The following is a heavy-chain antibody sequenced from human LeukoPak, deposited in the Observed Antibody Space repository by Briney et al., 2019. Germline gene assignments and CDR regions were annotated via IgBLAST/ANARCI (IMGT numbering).Heavy chain of an antibody. CDR1: GFTFSSYG. D-gene: IGHD3-3*01. Sequence: PGGSLRLSCAASGFTFSSYGMHWVRQAPGKGLEWVAFIRYDGSNKYYADSVKGRFTISRDNSKNTLYLQMNSLRAEDTAVYYCARDRGTYDFWSGYRAIDYWGQGTLVTVSS. V-gene: IGHV3-30*02. CDR2: IRYDGSNK. J-gene: IGHJ4*02. CDR3: ARDRGTYDFWSGYRAIDY.